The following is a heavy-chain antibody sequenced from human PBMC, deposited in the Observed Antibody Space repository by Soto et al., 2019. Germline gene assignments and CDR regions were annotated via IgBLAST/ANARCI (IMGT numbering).Heavy chain of an antibody. D-gene: IGHD6-13*01. CDR2: ICYDGSNK. Sequence: CLSLSFEESGFTFSSYGKHGVRQAPGKGLEWVAVICYDGSNKYYADSVKGRFTISRDNSKNTLYLQMNSLRAEDTAVYYCASVGGNEGSSSWY. V-gene: IGHV3-33*01. J-gene: IGHJ2*01. CDR1: GFTFSSYG. CDR3: ASVGGNEGSSSWY.